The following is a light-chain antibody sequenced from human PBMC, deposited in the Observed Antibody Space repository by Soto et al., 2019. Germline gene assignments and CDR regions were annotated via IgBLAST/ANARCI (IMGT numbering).Light chain of an antibody. J-gene: IGLJ3*02. Sequence: QSALTQPASVSGSPGQSITISCTGTSSDVGNYNLVSWYQQYPGKAPKLMIYEVTKRPSGVPDRFSGSKSGNTASLTVSGLQAEDEADYYCSSYAGSSNWVFGGGTQLTVL. CDR3: SSYAGSSNWV. V-gene: IGLV2-14*02. CDR1: SSDVGNYNL. CDR2: EVT.